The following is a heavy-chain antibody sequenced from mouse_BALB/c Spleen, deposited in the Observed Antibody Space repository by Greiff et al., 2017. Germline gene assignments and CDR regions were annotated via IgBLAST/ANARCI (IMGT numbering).Heavy chain of an antibody. CDR2: INPYNDGT. J-gene: IGHJ3*01. Sequence: EVQLQQSGPELVKPGASVKMSCKASGYTFTSYVMHWVKQKPGQGLEWIGYINPYNDGTKYNEKFKGKATLTSDKSSSTAYMELSSLTSEDSAVYYCARYGSSSWFAYWGQGTLVTVSA. CDR3: ARYGSSSWFAY. V-gene: IGHV1-14*01. CDR1: GYTFTSYV. D-gene: IGHD1-1*01.